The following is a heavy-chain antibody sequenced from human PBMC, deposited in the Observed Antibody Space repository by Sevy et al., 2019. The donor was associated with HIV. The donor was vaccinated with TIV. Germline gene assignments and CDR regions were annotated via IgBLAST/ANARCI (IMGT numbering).Heavy chain of an antibody. J-gene: IGHJ4*02. CDR2: ISSSSSYI. CDR3: ARGRSGSKVPFDY. Sequence: GGSLRLSCAASGFTFSSYWMSWVRQAPGKGLEWVSSISSSSSYIYYADSVKGRFTISRDNAKNSLYLQMNSLRAEDTAVYYCARGRSGSKVPFDYWGQGTLVTVSS. V-gene: IGHV3-21*01. CDR1: GFTFSSYW. D-gene: IGHD1-26*01.